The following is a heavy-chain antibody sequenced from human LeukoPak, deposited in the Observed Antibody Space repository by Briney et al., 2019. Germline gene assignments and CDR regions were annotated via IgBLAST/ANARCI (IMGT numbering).Heavy chain of an antibody. Sequence: GGSLRLSCAASGFTFSNYGMHWVRQAPGKGLEWVSAISGSGGSTYYADSVKGRFTISRDNSKNTLYLQMNSLRAEDTAVYYCAKGPVGAGSYWGQGTLVTVSS. CDR3: AKGPVGAGSY. CDR2: ISGSGGST. D-gene: IGHD1-26*01. CDR1: GFTFSNYG. V-gene: IGHV3-23*01. J-gene: IGHJ4*02.